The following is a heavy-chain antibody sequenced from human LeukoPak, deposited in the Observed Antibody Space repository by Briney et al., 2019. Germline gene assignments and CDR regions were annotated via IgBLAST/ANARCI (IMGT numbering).Heavy chain of an antibody. V-gene: IGHV3-7*01. CDR1: GFTFSSCW. D-gene: IGHD3-10*01. Sequence: GGSLRLSCAASGFTFSSCWMSWVRQAPGQGLEWVANIKQDGSEKYYVDSVKGRFTISRDNAKNSLYLQMNSLRAEDTAVYYCARDRANPRVTYYYGSGTPYYFDYWGQGTLVTVSS. CDR2: IKQDGSEK. J-gene: IGHJ4*02. CDR3: ARDRANPRVTYYYGSGTPYYFDY.